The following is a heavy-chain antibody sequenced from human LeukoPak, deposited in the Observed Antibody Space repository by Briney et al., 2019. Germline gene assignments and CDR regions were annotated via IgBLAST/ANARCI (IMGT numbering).Heavy chain of an antibody. D-gene: IGHD3-10*01. J-gene: IGHJ4*02. V-gene: IGHV4-59*11. Sequence: SQTLSLTCTVSGGSISSHYWSWISQPPGKGLERIGYISYSGSTNYHPSLKSRVTISIDPSKIQFSLKLSSVTAADTAVYYCARAGQLRMGTGMSILPDYWGQGTLVTVSS. CDR1: GGSISSHY. CDR2: ISYSGST. CDR3: ARAGQLRMGTGMSILPDY.